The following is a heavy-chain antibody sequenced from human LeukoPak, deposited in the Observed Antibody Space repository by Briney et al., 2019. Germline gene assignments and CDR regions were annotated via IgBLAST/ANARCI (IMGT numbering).Heavy chain of an antibody. Sequence: EASVEVSCKASGYTFTSYDINWVRQATGQGLEWMGWMNPNSGNTGYAQKFQGRVTMTRNTSISTAYMELSSLRSEDTAVYYCARPDSSGSSFDYWGQGTLVTVSS. CDR2: MNPNSGNT. V-gene: IGHV1-8*01. CDR3: ARPDSSGSSFDY. CDR1: GYTFTSYD. J-gene: IGHJ4*02. D-gene: IGHD3-22*01.